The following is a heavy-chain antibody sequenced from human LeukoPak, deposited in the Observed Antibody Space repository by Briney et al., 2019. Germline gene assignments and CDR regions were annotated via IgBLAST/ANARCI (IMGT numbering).Heavy chain of an antibody. CDR2: IIPIFGTA. D-gene: IGHD4-11*01. V-gene: IGHV1-69*13. Sequence: SVKVSCKASGGTFSSYAISWVRQAPGQGLEWMGGIIPIFGTANHAQKFQGRVTITADESTSTACMELSSLRSEDTAVYYCAREDYSNNPYYYYGMDVWGQGTAVTVSS. J-gene: IGHJ6*02. CDR1: GGTFSSYA. CDR3: AREDYSNNPYYYYGMDV.